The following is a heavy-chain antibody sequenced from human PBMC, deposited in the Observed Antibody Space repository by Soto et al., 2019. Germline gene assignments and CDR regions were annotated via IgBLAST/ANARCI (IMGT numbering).Heavy chain of an antibody. CDR2: INAGNGAT. Sequence: ASVKVSCKASGYTFTSYAMHWVRQAPGQRLEWMGWINAGNGATHYIDSVKGRFTISRDNSKNTLYLQMSSLRAEDTAVYYCAKDYYMGVWAKGTTVTVSS. CDR1: GYTFTSYA. J-gene: IGHJ6*03. CDR3: AKDYYMGV. V-gene: IGHV1-3*01.